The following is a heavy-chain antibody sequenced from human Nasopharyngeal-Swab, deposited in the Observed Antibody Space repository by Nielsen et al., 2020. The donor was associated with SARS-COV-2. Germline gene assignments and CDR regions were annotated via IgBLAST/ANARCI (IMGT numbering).Heavy chain of an antibody. CDR1: GGSISSSSYY. Sequence: SETLSLTCTVSGGSISSSSYYWGWIRQPPGKGLEWIGSIYYSGSTHYNPSLKSRVTISVDTSKNQFSLKLSSVTAADTAVYYCARGGSSWYIDYYGMDVWGQGTTVTVSS. CDR2: IYYSGST. D-gene: IGHD6-13*01. J-gene: IGHJ6*02. V-gene: IGHV4-39*07. CDR3: ARGGSSWYIDYYGMDV.